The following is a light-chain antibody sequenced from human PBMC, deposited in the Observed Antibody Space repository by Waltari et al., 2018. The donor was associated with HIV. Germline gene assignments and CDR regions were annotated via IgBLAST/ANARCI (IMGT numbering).Light chain of an antibody. CDR1: SSDLGTYNY. CDR3: LSYAGTNKGI. CDR2: EVN. J-gene: IGLJ1*01. Sequence: SALTQPPSAFGSLGQSVTIFCNGSSSDLGTYNYVSWYQQHAGAAPRLVIYEVNKRPPGIPDRFSGARSGTTAFLPVSGLQAEDEADYHCLSYAGTNKGIFGNGTKVTV. V-gene: IGLV2-8*01.